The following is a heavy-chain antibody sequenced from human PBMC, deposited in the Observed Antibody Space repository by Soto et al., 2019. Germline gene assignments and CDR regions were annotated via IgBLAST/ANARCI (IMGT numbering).Heavy chain of an antibody. CDR2: ISGSGTST. CDR3: ATSFRYFDN. D-gene: IGHD3-9*01. J-gene: IGHJ4*02. Sequence: PXGSLRLSCSASGVTSSRPAMSWVRQAPGKGLEWVATISGSGTSTYYADSVKGRFIISRDHSKRTVNLQMNSLRVDDTAVYYCATSFRYFDNWGQGTRVTVSS. V-gene: IGHV3-23*01. CDR1: GVTSSRPA.